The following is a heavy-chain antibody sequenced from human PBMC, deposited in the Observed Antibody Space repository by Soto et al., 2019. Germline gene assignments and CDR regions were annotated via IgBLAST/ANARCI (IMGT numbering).Heavy chain of an antibody. V-gene: IGHV3-7*03. CDR1: GFTFTTYW. Sequence: EVQLVESGGGLVQPGESLRLSCAASGFTFTTYWMTWVRQAPGKGLEWVANIKQDGSEKFYVGSVRGRFTISRDNANNSMYLQMNSLRAEDTAVYYCARRSSGRLTTAWAPLDWWGQGTLVTVSS. J-gene: IGHJ4*02. D-gene: IGHD2-15*01. CDR3: ARRSSGRLTTAWAPLDW. CDR2: IKQDGSEK.